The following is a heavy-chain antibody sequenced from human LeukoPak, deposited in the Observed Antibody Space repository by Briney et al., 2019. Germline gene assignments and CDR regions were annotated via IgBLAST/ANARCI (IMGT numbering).Heavy chain of an antibody. CDR1: GGSISSYY. Sequence: SETLSLTCTVSGGSISSYYWSWIRQPPGKGLEWIGYIYYSGSTNYNPSLKSRVTISVDTPKNQFSLKLSSVTAADTAVYYCAKDLAGSGSYSFDYWGQGTLVTVSS. V-gene: IGHV4-59*12. D-gene: IGHD1-26*01. CDR2: IYYSGST. J-gene: IGHJ4*02. CDR3: AKDLAGSGSYSFDY.